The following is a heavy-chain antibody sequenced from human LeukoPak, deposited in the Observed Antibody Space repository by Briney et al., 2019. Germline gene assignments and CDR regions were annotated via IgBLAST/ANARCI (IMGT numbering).Heavy chain of an antibody. CDR1: GGSISSYF. D-gene: IGHD5-12*01. V-gene: IGHV4-59*01. CDR3: ARENSGYETSFDY. J-gene: IGHJ4*02. Sequence: PSETLSLTCSVSGGSISSYFWSWLRQSPGKGLEWIGYISHSGNTNYNPSLKSRVTISLDKSNNQFSLRLSSVTAADTAVYYCARENSGYETSFDYWGQGTLVTVSS. CDR2: ISHSGNT.